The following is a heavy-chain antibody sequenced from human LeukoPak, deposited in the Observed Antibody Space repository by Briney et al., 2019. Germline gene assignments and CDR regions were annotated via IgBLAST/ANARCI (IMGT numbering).Heavy chain of an antibody. D-gene: IGHD3-22*01. Sequence: GGSLRLSCAASGFTFSSYWMHWVRQAPGKGLVWVSRIDTDGLKTNYADSVKGRFTVSRDNAKNTLYLQMGSLNAEDTAVYYCARASGYYESGGYHDHWGQGTLVTVSS. CDR2: IDTDGLKT. CDR1: GFTFSSYW. V-gene: IGHV3-74*01. J-gene: IGHJ5*02. CDR3: ARASGYYESGGYHDH.